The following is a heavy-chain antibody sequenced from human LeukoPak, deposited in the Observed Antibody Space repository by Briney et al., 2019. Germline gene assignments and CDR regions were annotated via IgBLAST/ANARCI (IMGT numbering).Heavy chain of an antibody. V-gene: IGHV3-53*01. J-gene: IGHJ4*02. D-gene: IGHD4-17*01. CDR2: IYSGGST. CDR1: GFTVSSNY. Sequence: GGSLRLSCAASGFTVSSNYMSWVRQAPGRGLEWVSVIYSGGSTYYADSVKGRFTISRDNSKNTLYLQMNSLRAEDTAVYYCAKDQAYGGNSPYFDYWGQGTLVTVSS. CDR3: AKDQAYGGNSPYFDY.